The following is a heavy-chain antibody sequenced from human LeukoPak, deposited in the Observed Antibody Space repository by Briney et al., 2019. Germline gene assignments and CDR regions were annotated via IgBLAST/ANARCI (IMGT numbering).Heavy chain of an antibody. CDR2: IKSKTDGGTT. V-gene: IGHV3-15*01. CDR3: TTDHLSRNPDSSGYHNFDY. CDR1: GFTFSNAW. Sequence: GGSLRLSCAASGFTFSNAWMSWVRQAPGKGLEWVGRIKSKTDGGTTDYAAPMKGRFTISRDDSKNTLYLQMNSLKTEDTAVYYCTTDHLSRNPDSSGYHNFDYWGQGTLVTVSS. J-gene: IGHJ4*02. D-gene: IGHD3-22*01.